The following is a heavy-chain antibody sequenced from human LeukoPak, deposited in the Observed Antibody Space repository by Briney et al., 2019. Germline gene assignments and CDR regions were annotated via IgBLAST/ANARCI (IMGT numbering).Heavy chain of an antibody. D-gene: IGHD3-22*01. CDR3: ARGASLTYYYDTGDYYLFDY. CDR1: GYRFTDYY. Sequence: ASVKVSCKASGYRFTDYYIHWVRQAPGQGLEWMGWINPKSGGTKYALKFQGGVMMTRDRPITTGSMELSRLISDDTAVYYCARGASLTYYYDTGDYYLFDYWGQGTLVTVSS. V-gene: IGHV1-2*02. J-gene: IGHJ4*02. CDR2: INPKSGGT.